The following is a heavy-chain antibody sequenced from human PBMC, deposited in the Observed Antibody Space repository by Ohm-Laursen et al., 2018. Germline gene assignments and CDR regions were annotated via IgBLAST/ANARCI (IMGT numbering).Heavy chain of an antibody. CDR1: GYTFTNYY. J-gene: IGHJ2*01. CDR3: ARMGPQQPHWYFDL. CDR2: INPNSGGT. Sequence: SVKVSCKASGYTFTNYYMHWVRQAPGQGLEWMGWINPNSGGTNYAQKFQGRVTMTRDTSISTAYMELSSLRSEDTAVYYCARMGPQQPHWYFDLWGRDTLVTVSS. V-gene: IGHV1-2*02. D-gene: IGHD1/OR15-1a*01.